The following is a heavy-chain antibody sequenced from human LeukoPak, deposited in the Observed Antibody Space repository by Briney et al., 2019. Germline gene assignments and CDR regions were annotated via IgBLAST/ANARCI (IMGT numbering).Heavy chain of an antibody. V-gene: IGHV4-39*01. Sequence: SETLSLTCTVSGGSISSSSYYWGWIRQPPGKGLEWIGSIYYSGSTYYNPSLMSRVTISVDTSKNQFSLKLSSVTAADTAVYYCARHGIPYDILTGYHVYFDYWGQGTLVTVSS. D-gene: IGHD3-9*01. CDR3: ARHGIPYDILTGYHVYFDY. CDR1: GGSISSSSYY. CDR2: IYYSGST. J-gene: IGHJ4*02.